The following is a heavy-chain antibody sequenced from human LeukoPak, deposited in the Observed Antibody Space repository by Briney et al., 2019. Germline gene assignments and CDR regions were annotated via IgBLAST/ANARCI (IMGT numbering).Heavy chain of an antibody. V-gene: IGHV4-59*08. CDR1: GGSISSYY. CDR2: IYYSGST. Sequence: PSETLSLTCTVSGGSISSYYWSWIRQPPGKGLEWIGYIYYSGSTNYNPSLKSRVTISVDTSKNQFSLKLSSVTAADTAVYYCARLSQNGSGSLFDYWGQGTLVTVSS. J-gene: IGHJ4*02. CDR3: ARLSQNGSGSLFDY. D-gene: IGHD3-10*01.